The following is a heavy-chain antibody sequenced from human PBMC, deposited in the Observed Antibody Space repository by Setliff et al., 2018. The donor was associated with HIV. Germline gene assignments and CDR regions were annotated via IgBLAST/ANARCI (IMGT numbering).Heavy chain of an antibody. CDR1: GGSISSSSYY. J-gene: IGHJ4*02. D-gene: IGHD3-10*01. CDR3: ASTRIRLIRGAVISNLRTPYFDY. CDR2: IYYTGST. V-gene: IGHV4-30-4*08. Sequence: SETLSLTCTVSGGSISSSSYYWSWIRHPPGKGLEWIGYIYYTGSTPYNPSLKGRLSMSPSENQFSLKLTSVTAADTAVYYCASTRIRLIRGAVISNLRTPYFDYWGPGSLVTVSS.